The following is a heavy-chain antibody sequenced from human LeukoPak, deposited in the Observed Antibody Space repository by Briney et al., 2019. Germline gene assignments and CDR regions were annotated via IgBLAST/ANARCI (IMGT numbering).Heavy chain of an antibody. CDR2: IIPIFGTA. D-gene: IGHD6-13*01. CDR1: GGTFSSYA. J-gene: IGHJ4*02. CDR3: ARQGIAAAGTFPVLGSYSDY. Sequence: SVKVSRKASGGTFSSYAISWVRQAPGQGLEWMGGIIPIFGTANYAQKFQGRVTITADESTSTAYMELSSLRSEDTAVYYCARQGIAAAGTFPVLGSYSDYWGQGTLVTVSS. V-gene: IGHV1-69*13.